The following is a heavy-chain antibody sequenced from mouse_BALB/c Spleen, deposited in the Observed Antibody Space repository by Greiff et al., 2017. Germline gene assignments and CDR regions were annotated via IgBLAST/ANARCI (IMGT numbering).Heavy chain of an antibody. D-gene: IGHD4-1*01. V-gene: IGHV10-1*02. J-gene: IGHJ2*01. CDR3: VRHERTGPLDY. CDR2: IRSKSNNYAT. CDR1: GFTFNTYA. Sequence: EVQRVESGGGLVQPKGSLKLSCAASGFTFNTYAMNWVRQAPGKGLEWVARIRSKSNNYATYYADSVKDRFTISRDDSQSMLYLQMNNLKTEDTAMYYCVRHERTGPLDYWGQGTTLTVSS.